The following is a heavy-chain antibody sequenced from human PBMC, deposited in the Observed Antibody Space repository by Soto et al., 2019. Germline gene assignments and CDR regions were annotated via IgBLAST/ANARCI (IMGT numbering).Heavy chain of an antibody. D-gene: IGHD3-10*01. V-gene: IGHV2-5*02. CDR2: IYWDDDK. CDR1: GFSLSTSGVG. Sequence: QITLKESGPTLVKPTQTLTLTCTFSGFSLSTSGVGVGWIRQPPGKALEWLALIYWDDDKRYSPSLKSRLTITKHTPNHQVVLTMTNMDPVDTPTYYCAHEGRWFGDSWFDPWGQGTLVTVSS. CDR3: AHEGRWFGDSWFDP. J-gene: IGHJ5*02.